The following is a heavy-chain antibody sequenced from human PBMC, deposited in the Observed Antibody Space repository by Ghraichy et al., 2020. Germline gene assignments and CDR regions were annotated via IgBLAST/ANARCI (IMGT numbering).Heavy chain of an antibody. CDR2: ISWHSGSI. V-gene: IGHV3-9*01. D-gene: IGHD6-19*01. CDR3: AKGEIAVADAFDI. J-gene: IGHJ3*02. Sequence: SLNISCAASGFTFGDYAMHWVRQAPGKGLEGVSGISWHSGSIGYADSVKGRFTISRDNAKNSLYLQMNSLRAEDTSLYYCAKGEIAVADAFDIWGQGTMVTVSS. CDR1: GFTFGDYA.